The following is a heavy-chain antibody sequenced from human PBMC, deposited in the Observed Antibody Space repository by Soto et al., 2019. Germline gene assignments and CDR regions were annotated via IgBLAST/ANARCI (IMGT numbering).Heavy chain of an antibody. CDR2: IYYSGST. CDR1: GGSIGSYY. CDR3: ARGGWRQIDY. Sequence: QVQLQESGPGLVKPSETLSLTCSVSGGSIGSYYWSWIRQPPGKGLEWIGYIYYSGSTNYNPSHKSRVTISLDTSKNPSSLTLSSVTAADTAVYYCARGGWRQIDYWGQGTLVTVSS. D-gene: IGHD3-3*01. V-gene: IGHV4-59*08. J-gene: IGHJ4*02.